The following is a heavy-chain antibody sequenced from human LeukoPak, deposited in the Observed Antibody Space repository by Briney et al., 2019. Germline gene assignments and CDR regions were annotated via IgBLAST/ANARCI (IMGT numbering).Heavy chain of an antibody. CDR3: ATDGGSSWSFDY. D-gene: IGHD6-13*01. V-gene: IGHV1-24*01. Sequence: ASVKVSCKVSGYTLTEFSMHWVRQAPGKGLEWMGGFYPEDGETIYAQKFQGRVTMTEDTSTDTAYMELSSLRSEDTAVYYCATDGGSSWSFDYCGQGTLVTVSS. CDR2: FYPEDGET. J-gene: IGHJ4*02. CDR1: GYTLTEFS.